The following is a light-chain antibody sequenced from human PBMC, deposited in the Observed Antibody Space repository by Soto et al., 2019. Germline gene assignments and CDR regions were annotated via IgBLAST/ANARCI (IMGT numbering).Light chain of an antibody. V-gene: IGLV9-49*01. CDR2: VGTGGIVG. J-gene: IGLJ2*01. CDR1: SGYSNYK. CDR3: GADHGSGSNFVV. Sequence: QLVLTQPPSASASLGASVTLTCTLISGYSNYKVDWYQQRPGKGPRFVMRVGTGGIVGSKGDGIPDRFSVLGSGLNRYLTIKNIQEEDESDYHCGADHGSGSNFVVFGGGTKLTVL.